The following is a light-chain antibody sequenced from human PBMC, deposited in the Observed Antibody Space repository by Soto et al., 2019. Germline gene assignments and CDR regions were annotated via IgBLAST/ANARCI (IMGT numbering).Light chain of an antibody. CDR3: NSYTSRTTLV. CDR1: SSDVGGYDY. V-gene: IGLV2-14*03. CDR2: DVS. J-gene: IGLJ2*01. Sequence: QSALTQPASVSGSPGQSITISCTGTSSDVGGYDYVSWYQQHPGKAPKLMIYDVSSRPSGVSNLFSGSKSGSTASLTISGLQAEDEADYYCNSYTSRTTLVVGGGTKLTVL.